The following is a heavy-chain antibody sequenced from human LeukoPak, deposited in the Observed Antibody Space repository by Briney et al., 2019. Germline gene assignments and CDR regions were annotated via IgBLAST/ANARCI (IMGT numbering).Heavy chain of an antibody. J-gene: IGHJ4*02. CDR2: ISSSGGTT. V-gene: IGHV3-23*01. Sequence: PGGSLRLSCAASGFTFSSYAMNWVRQAPGKGLEWVSVISSSGGTTYYSDSVKGRFIISRDNSKNTLYLQMNSLRAEDTAVYYCAKAGIAVPATPEYCGQGTQVNVSS. CDR1: GFTFSSYA. D-gene: IGHD6-19*01. CDR3: AKAGIAVPATPEY.